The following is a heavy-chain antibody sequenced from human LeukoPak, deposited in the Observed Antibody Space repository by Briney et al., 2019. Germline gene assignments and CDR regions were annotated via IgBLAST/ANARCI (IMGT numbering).Heavy chain of an antibody. V-gene: IGHV4-39*07. J-gene: IGHJ3*02. CDR3: ARDLYGGYADAFDI. CDR2: IYHSGST. CDR1: GGSISSSSYY. Sequence: PSETLSLTCTVSGGSISSSSYYWGWIRQPPGKGLEWIGEIYHSGSTNYNPSLKSRVTISVDKSKNQFSLKLSSVTAADTAVYYCARDLYGGYADAFDIWGQGTMVTVSS. D-gene: IGHD5-12*01.